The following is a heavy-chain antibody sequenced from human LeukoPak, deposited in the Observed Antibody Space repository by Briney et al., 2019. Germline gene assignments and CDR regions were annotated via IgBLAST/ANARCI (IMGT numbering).Heavy chain of an antibody. V-gene: IGHV4-59*01. J-gene: IGHJ3*02. CDR1: GGSISSYY. D-gene: IGHD2-2*01. Sequence: PSETLSLTCTVSGGSISSYYWSWIRQPPGKGLEWIGYIYYSGSTNYNPSLKSRVTISVDTSKNQFSLKLSSVTAADTAVYYCARAPDCSSTSCYLLDAFDIWGQGTMVTVSS. CDR3: ARAPDCSSTSCYLLDAFDI. CDR2: IYYSGST.